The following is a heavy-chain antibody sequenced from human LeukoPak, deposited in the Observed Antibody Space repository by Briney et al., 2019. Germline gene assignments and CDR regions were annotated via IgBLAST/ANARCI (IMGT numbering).Heavy chain of an antibody. Sequence: SVKVSCKASGGTFSSYAISWVRQAPGQGLEWMGGIIPIFGTANYAQKFQGRVTITADESTCTAYMELSSLRSEDTAVYYCARATYYDILTGYYPPYYYYGMDVWGKGTTVTVSS. CDR2: IIPIFGTA. CDR3: ARATYYDILTGYYPPYYYYGMDV. V-gene: IGHV1-69*13. CDR1: GGTFSSYA. J-gene: IGHJ6*04. D-gene: IGHD3-9*01.